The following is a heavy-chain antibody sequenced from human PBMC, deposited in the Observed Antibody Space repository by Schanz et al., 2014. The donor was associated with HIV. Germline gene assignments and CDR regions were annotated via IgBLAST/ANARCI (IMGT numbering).Heavy chain of an antibody. Sequence: QVQLVESGGGVVQPGRSLRLSCAASGFTFSTYVMHWVRQAPGKGLEWVAIIWFDGSNKYYADSVRGRFTISRDNSKNTLYLQMTTLRIDDTAVYYCAKTEYDSRGNSQSHFDSWGQGTLVTVSS. V-gene: IGHV3-33*06. CDR3: AKTEYDSRGNSQSHFDS. CDR1: GFTFSTYV. CDR2: IWFDGSNK. J-gene: IGHJ4*02. D-gene: IGHD3-22*01.